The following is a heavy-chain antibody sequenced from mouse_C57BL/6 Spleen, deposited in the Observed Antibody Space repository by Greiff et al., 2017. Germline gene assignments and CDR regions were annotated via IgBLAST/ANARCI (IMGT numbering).Heavy chain of an antibody. CDR2: INPSSGYT. J-gene: IGHJ2*01. CDR3: ARGTTVVAPFDD. Sequence: QVQLQQSGAELARPGASVKMSCKASGYTFTSYTMHWVKQRPGQGLEWIGYINPSSGYTKYNQKVKDKATLTADKSSRTTYMQLSSLTSEDAAVYYCARGTTVVAPFDDWGQGTTLTVSS. V-gene: IGHV1-4*01. D-gene: IGHD1-1*01. CDR1: GYTFTSYT.